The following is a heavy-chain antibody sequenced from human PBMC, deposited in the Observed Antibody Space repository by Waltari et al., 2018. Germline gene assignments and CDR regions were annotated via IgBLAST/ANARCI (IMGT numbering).Heavy chain of an antibody. J-gene: IGHJ4*02. CDR3: AKSYCSSTSCYAFDY. Sequence: EVQLVESGGGLVQPGRSLRLSCAASGFTFDDYAMHWVRQAPGKGLEGVAGISWNSGSIGDADSVKGRFTISRDNAKNSLYLQMNSLRAEDMALYYCAKSYCSSTSCYAFDYWGQGTLVTVSS. D-gene: IGHD2-2*01. CDR1: GFTFDDYA. V-gene: IGHV3-9*03. CDR2: ISWNSGSI.